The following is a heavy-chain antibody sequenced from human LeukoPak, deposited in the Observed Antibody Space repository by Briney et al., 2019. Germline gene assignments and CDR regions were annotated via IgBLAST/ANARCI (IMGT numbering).Heavy chain of an antibody. CDR2: IYYSGTT. D-gene: IGHD1-26*01. V-gene: IGHV4-59*08. CDR1: GGSISSYY. CDR3: ATQVGSSSFDY. Sequence: SETLSLTCTVSGGSISSYYWSWIRQPPGKGLEWIGYIYYSGTTNYNPSLKSRVTISVDTSKNQFSLKLSSVTAADTAVYYCATQVGSSSFDYWGQGTLVTVPS. J-gene: IGHJ4*02.